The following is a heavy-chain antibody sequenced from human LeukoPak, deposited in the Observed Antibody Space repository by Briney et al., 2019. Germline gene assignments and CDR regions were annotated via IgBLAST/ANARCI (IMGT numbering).Heavy chain of an antibody. CDR2: IYTSGST. Sequence: SETLSLTCSVSDDSITMYYWTWIRQPPGKGLEWIGRIYTSGSTNYNPSPKSRVTISVDTSKNQFSLKLSSVTAADTAVYYCARDHYDILTGLDYYFDYWGQGTPVTVSS. CDR3: ARDHYDILTGLDYYFDY. J-gene: IGHJ4*02. V-gene: IGHV4-4*07. D-gene: IGHD3-9*01. CDR1: DDSITMYY.